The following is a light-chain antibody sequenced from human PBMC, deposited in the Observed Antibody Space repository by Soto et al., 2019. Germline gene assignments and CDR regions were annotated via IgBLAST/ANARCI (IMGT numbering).Light chain of an antibody. Sequence: QSVLTQPASVSGSPGQSITISCTGTSSDIGGYNSVSWYQQYPGKAPKLMIYEVRNRPSGISNRFSGSKSGNTASLTISGLQAEDEADYYCSSYTSSVAHVFGTGTKVTVL. V-gene: IGLV2-14*01. CDR1: SSDIGGYNS. CDR3: SSYTSSVAHV. J-gene: IGLJ1*01. CDR2: EVR.